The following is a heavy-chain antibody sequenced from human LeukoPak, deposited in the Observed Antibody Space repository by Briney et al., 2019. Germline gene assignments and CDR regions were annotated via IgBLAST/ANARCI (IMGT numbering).Heavy chain of an antibody. CDR3: ANQPHSVTA. Sequence: SETLSPTCTVSGVSISSSSYYWGWIRQPPGKGLEWIGSIYYSGSTYYNPSLKSRVTISVDTSKNQFSLKLSSVTAADTAVYYCANQPHSVTAWGQGTLVTVSS. CDR2: IYYSGST. V-gene: IGHV4-39*01. J-gene: IGHJ4*02. D-gene: IGHD4-17*01. CDR1: GVSISSSSYY.